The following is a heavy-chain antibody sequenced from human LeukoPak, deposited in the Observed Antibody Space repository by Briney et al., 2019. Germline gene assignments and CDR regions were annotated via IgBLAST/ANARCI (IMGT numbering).Heavy chain of an antibody. J-gene: IGHJ5*02. D-gene: IGHD5-18*01. CDR1: GFTFSSYG. CDR2: ISYDGSNK. V-gene: IGHV3-30*03. CDR3: ARERLWLTNWFDP. Sequence: GGSLRLSCAASGFTFSSYGMHWVRQAPGKGLEWVAVISYDGSNKYYADSVKGRFTISRDNSKNTLYLQMNSLRAEDTAVYYCARERLWLTNWFDPWGQGTLVTVSS.